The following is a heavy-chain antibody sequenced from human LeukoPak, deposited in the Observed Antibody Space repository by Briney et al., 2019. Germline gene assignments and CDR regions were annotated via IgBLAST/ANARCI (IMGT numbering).Heavy chain of an antibody. CDR1: GGSISSYY. D-gene: IGHD1-1*01. Sequence: SETLSLTCTVSGGSISSYYWSWIRQPPGKGLEWIGYIYYSGSTNYNPSLKSRVTISVDTSKNQFSLKLSSVTAADTAVYYCARRGNWIVNDAFDIWGQGTMVTVSS. CDR3: ARRGNWIVNDAFDI. V-gene: IGHV4-59*08. J-gene: IGHJ3*02. CDR2: IYYSGST.